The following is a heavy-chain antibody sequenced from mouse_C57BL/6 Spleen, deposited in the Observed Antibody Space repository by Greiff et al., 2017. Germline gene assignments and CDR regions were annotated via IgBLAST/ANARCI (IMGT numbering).Heavy chain of an antibody. V-gene: IGHV10-1*01. CDR3: VRPQSNYEPLLFAY. CDR2: IRSKSNNYAT. CDR1: GFSFNTYA. Sequence: EVQRVESGGGLVQPKGSLKLSCAASGFSFNTYAMNWVRQAPGKGLEWVARIRSKSNNYATYYADSVKDRFTISRDDSESMLYLQMNNLKTEDTAMYYCVRPQSNYEPLLFAYWGQGTLVTVSA. J-gene: IGHJ3*01. D-gene: IGHD2-5*01.